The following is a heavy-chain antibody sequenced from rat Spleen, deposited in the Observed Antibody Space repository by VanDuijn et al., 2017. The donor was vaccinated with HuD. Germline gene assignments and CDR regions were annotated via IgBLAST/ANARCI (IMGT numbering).Heavy chain of an antibody. CDR1: GFTFSNYG. CDR3: ARRHYGYTDYFDY. Sequence: EVQLVESGGGLVQPGRSMKLSCAASGFTFSNYGMTWVRQAPKKGLEWVATISYDGLNTYYRDSVKGRFTISRDNAKSTLYLQMDSLRSEDTATYYCARRHYGYTDYFDYWGQGVMVTVSS. V-gene: IGHV5-29*01. J-gene: IGHJ2*01. D-gene: IGHD1-6*01. CDR2: ISYDGLNT.